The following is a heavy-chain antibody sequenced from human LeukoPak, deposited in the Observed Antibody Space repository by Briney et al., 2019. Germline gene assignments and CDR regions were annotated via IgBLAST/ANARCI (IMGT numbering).Heavy chain of an antibody. CDR3: ARGWQKRFFDY. CDR2: ISGSGGST. V-gene: IGHV3-23*01. CDR1: GFTFSSYG. J-gene: IGHJ4*02. Sequence: GGTLRLSCAASGFTFSSYGMSWVRQAPGKGLEWVSAISGSGGSTYYADSVKGRFTISRDNSKNTLYLQMNSLRAEDTAVYYCARGWQKRFFDYWGQGTLVTVSS.